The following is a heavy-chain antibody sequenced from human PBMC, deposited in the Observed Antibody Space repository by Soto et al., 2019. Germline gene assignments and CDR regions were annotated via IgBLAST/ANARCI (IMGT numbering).Heavy chain of an antibody. J-gene: IGHJ6*02. CDR1: GGSISSGDYY. CDR2: IYYSGST. D-gene: IGHD3-10*01. CDR3: AGVGSGSYYNYYYYGMDV. V-gene: IGHV4-30-4*01. Sequence: TLSLTCTVSGGSISSGDYYWSWIRQPPGKGLEWIGYIYYSGSTYYNPSLKSRVTISVDTSKNQFSLKLSSVTAADTAVYYCAGVGSGSYYNYYYYGMDVWGQGTTVTVSS.